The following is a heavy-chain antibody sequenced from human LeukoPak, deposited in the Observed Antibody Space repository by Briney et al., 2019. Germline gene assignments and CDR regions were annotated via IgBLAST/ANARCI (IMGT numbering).Heavy chain of an antibody. Sequence: GASVKVSCRASGDTLTVHNIHWMRQAPGQGLEWTGWIHPSSGARQYAQKFQGRVTMTRDTSISTAYMELTSLRSDDTAIYYCAVSVQAASIPAFDYWGQGALLTVSS. V-gene: IGHV1-2*02. CDR3: AVSVQAASIPAFDY. CDR1: GDTLTVHN. J-gene: IGHJ4*02. D-gene: IGHD6-25*01. CDR2: IHPSSGAR.